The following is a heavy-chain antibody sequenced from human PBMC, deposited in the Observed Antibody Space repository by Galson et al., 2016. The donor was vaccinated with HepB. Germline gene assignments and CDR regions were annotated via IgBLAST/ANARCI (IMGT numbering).Heavy chain of an antibody. V-gene: IGHV3-23*01. J-gene: IGHJ4*02. CDR2: ISSSGEHI. D-gene: IGHD1-26*01. Sequence: SLRLFCAASGFTLSSYAMSWVRQSPGEGLEWVSSISSSGEHISYADSVKGRFTISRDNSKNTVSLLMSSLRADDTAIYYCAKVGFSDLDYWGQGTLVTVSS. CDR3: AKVGFSDLDY. CDR1: GFTLSSYA.